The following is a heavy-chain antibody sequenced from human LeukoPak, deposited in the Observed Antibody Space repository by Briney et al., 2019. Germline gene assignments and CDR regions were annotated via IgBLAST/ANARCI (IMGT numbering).Heavy chain of an antibody. CDR2: ISPYNGNK. CDR3: ARVFTAGYSSSWYQDY. CDR1: GYTFIHYG. Sequence: ASVKVSCKASGYTFIHYGISWVRQAPGQGLEWMGWISPYNGNKYYEQKFQGRVTMTTDTSTSTAYMELRSLRSDDTAVYYCARVFTAGYSSSWYQDYWGQGTLVTVSS. V-gene: IGHV1-18*01. J-gene: IGHJ4*02. D-gene: IGHD6-13*01.